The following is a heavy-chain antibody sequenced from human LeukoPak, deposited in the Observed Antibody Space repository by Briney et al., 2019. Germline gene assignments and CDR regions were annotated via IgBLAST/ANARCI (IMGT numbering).Heavy chain of an antibody. J-gene: IGHJ4*02. CDR1: GGSISTGDYY. V-gene: IGHV4-61*02. CDR3: ARDSVEYSSSY. CDR2: IYTSGDT. Sequence: SETLSLTCTVSGGSISTGDYYWSWIRQPAGKELEWIGRIYTSGDTIYNSSHKSRVTISVDTSKNQFSLKLSSVTAADTAVYYCARDSVEYSSSYWGQGTLVTVSS. D-gene: IGHD6-6*01.